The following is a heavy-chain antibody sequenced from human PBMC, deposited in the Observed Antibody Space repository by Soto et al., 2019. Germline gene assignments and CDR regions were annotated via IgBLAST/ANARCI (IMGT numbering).Heavy chain of an antibody. CDR1: GSTFTSYG. D-gene: IGHD1-26*01. J-gene: IGHJ4*02. Sequence: ASVKVSCKASGSTFTSYGISWVRQANGQGLEWMGWISAYNGNTNYAQKLQGRVTMTTDTSTSTAYMELRSLRSDDTAVYYGARVYSGSHTDYWGQGTLVTVSS. CDR3: ARVYSGSHTDY. CDR2: ISAYNGNT. V-gene: IGHV1-18*04.